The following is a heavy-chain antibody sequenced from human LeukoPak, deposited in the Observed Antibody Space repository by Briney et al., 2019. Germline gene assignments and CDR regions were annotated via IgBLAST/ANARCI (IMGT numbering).Heavy chain of an antibody. D-gene: IGHD6-19*01. CDR3: ARVPGSSGWNYYFDY. Sequence: GGALRLSCAVSGDTFSSHEMNWVGQAPGEGLEGVSYISSSGSTVHYADSVKGRFTISRDNIKNSLFLQMNSLRAEDTAVYYCARVPGSSGWNYYFDYWGQGTLVTVSS. CDR2: ISSSGSTV. CDR1: GDTFSSHE. V-gene: IGHV3-48*03. J-gene: IGHJ4*02.